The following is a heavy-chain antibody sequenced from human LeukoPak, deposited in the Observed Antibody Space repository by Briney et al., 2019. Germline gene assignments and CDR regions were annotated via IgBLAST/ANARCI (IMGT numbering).Heavy chain of an antibody. CDR2: ISSSGGST. J-gene: IGHJ4*02. V-gene: IGHV3-23*01. Sequence: GGSLRLSCAASGFTFSNYAMNWVRQAPGEGLEWVSGISSSGGSTYYADSVKGRFTISRDNSKNTPYLQMNSLRAEDTAVYYCAKDRPLSDYWGQGTLVTVSS. CDR1: GFTFSNYA. CDR3: AKDRPLSDY.